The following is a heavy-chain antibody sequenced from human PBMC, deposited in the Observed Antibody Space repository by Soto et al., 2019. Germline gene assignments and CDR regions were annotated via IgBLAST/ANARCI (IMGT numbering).Heavy chain of an antibody. CDR3: AREKADIVLMVYAD. Sequence: WASVKVSCKASGYTFTSYAMHWVRQAPGQRLEWMGWINAGNGNTKYSQKFQGRVTITRDTSASTAYMELSSLRSEDTAVYYCAREKADIVLMVYADWGQGTMVTVSS. D-gene: IGHD2-8*01. V-gene: IGHV1-3*01. J-gene: IGHJ3*01. CDR2: INAGNGNT. CDR1: GYTFTSYA.